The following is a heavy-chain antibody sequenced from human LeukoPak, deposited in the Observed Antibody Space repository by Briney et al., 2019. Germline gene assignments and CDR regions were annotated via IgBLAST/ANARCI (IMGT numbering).Heavy chain of an antibody. D-gene: IGHD3-22*01. V-gene: IGHV4-34*01. CDR1: GGSFSGYY. J-gene: IGHJ4*02. CDR3: ARTYYYDSSGYSN. CDR2: INHSGST. Sequence: PSETLSLTCAIYGGSFSGYYWRWIRQPPGKGLEWIGEINHSGSTNYNSSLKSRVTISVDTSKNQFPLKLSSVTAADTAVYYCARTYYYDSSGYSNWGQGTLVTVSS.